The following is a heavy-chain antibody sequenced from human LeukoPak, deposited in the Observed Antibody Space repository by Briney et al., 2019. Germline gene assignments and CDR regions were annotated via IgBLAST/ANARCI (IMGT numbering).Heavy chain of an antibody. V-gene: IGHV1-2*02. CDR1: GYTFTGYY. D-gene: IGHD3-22*01. J-gene: IGHJ3*02. Sequence: ASVKVSCKASGYTFTGYYMHWVRQAPGQGLEWMGWINPNSGGTNYAQKFQGRVTMTRDTSISTAYMELSGLRSDDTAVYYCARGLLRYYDSSGSAGAFDIWGPGTMVAVSS. CDR3: ARGLLRYYDSSGSAGAFDI. CDR2: INPNSGGT.